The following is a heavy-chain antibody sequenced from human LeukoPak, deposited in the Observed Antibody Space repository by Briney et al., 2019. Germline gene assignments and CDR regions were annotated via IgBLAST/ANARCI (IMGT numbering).Heavy chain of an antibody. CDR2: INPNSGGT. D-gene: IGHD6-19*01. CDR1: GYTFTGYY. J-gene: IGHJ3*02. V-gene: IGHV1-2*02. Sequence: GASVKVSCTASGYTFTGYYMHWVRQAPGQGLEWMAWINPNSGGTNYAQKFQGRVTMTRDTSISTAYMELSRLRSDDTAVYYCARTGYSSGGPSGYAFDIWGQGTMVTVSS. CDR3: ARTGYSSGGPSGYAFDI.